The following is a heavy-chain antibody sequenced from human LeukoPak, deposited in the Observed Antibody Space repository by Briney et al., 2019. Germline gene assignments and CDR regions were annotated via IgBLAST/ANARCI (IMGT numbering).Heavy chain of an antibody. J-gene: IGHJ4*02. Sequence: SETLSLTCTVSGGSISSYYWSWIRQPPGTGPEWIGNIFYTESAKYSPSLESRVTLSVDTSKNQFSLKLTSVTAADTAVYYCARIYSASPYCFDYWGQGTLVTVSS. CDR2: IFYTESA. CDR1: GGSISSYY. CDR3: ARIYSASPYCFDY. D-gene: IGHD5-12*01. V-gene: IGHV4-59*08.